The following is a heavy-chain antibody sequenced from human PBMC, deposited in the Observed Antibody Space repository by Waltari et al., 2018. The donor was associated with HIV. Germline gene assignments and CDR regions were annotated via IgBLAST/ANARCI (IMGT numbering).Heavy chain of an antibody. D-gene: IGHD3-9*01. CDR3: TSIPARYFDWLFVDY. CDR2: FRSKSYGGTT. J-gene: IGHJ4*02. Sequence: EVQLVESGGGLVQPGRSLRLSCTASGFTFGDYAMSWFRQAPGRGLGLVGFFRSKSYGGTTEYAASVKGRFTISRDDSKSFAYLQMNSLKTEDTAVYYCTSIPARYFDWLFVDYWGQGTLVTVSS. V-gene: IGHV3-49*03. CDR1: GFTFGDYA.